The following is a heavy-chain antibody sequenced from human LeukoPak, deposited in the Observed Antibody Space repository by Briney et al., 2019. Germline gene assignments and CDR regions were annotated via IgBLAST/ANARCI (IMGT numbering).Heavy chain of an antibody. CDR3: ARGGMYYDFWSGYLPHYYFDY. D-gene: IGHD3-3*01. CDR2: IIPIFGTA. V-gene: IGHV1-69*05. J-gene: IGHJ4*02. Sequence: ASVKVSCKASGGTFSSYAISWVRQAPGQGLEWMGGIIPIFGTANYAQKFQGRVTITTDESTSTAYMELSSLRSEDTAVYYCARGGMYYDFWSGYLPHYYFDYWGQGTLVTVSS. CDR1: GGTFSSYA.